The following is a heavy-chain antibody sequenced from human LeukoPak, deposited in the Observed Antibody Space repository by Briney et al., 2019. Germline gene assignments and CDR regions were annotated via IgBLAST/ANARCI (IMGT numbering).Heavy chain of an antibody. CDR1: GFTFSSYA. V-gene: IGHV3-23*01. J-gene: IGHJ4*02. CDR3: AKDNPPMVRGVINLFDY. CDR2: ISGSGGST. Sequence: GGSLRLSCAASGFTFSSYAMSWVRQAPGKGLEWVSAISGSGGSTYYADSVKGRFTISRDNSKNTLYLQMNSLRAEDTAVYYCAKDNPPMVRGVINLFDYWGQGTLVTVSS. D-gene: IGHD3-10*01.